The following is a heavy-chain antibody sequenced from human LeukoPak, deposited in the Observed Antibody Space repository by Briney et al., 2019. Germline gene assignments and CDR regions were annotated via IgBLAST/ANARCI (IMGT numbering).Heavy chain of an antibody. Sequence: ASVKVSCKVSGYTLTELSMHWVRQAPGKGLEWMGGFDPEDGETIYAQKFQGRVTMTEDTSTDTAYMELSSLRSEDTAVYYCATGLDYDILTGPFDYWGQGTLVTVSS. CDR3: ATGLDYDILTGPFDY. V-gene: IGHV1-24*01. CDR2: FDPEDGET. D-gene: IGHD3-9*01. J-gene: IGHJ4*02. CDR1: GYTLTELS.